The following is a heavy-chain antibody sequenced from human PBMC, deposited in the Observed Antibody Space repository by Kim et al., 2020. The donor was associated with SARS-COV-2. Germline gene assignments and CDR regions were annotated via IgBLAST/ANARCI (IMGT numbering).Heavy chain of an antibody. J-gene: IGHJ5*02. D-gene: IGHD6-19*01. CDR1: GFTFDDYA. Sequence: SLRLSCAASGFTFDDYAMHWVRQAPGKGLEWVSGISWNSGSIGYADSVKGRFTISRDNAKNSLYLQMNSLRAEDTALYYCAKDLSVAGGRGWFDPWGQGTLVTVSS. CDR2: ISWNSGSI. V-gene: IGHV3-9*01. CDR3: AKDLSVAGGRGWFDP.